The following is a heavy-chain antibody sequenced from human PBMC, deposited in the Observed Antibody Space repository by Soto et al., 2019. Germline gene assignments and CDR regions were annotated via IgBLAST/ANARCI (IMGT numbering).Heavy chain of an antibody. CDR1: CGSFSGYY. V-gene: IGHV4-34*01. CDR3: ARVGVRGIHYYYGMDV. D-gene: IGHD3-10*01. J-gene: IGHJ6*02. Sequence: PSETLSLTCAVYCGSFSGYYWSWIRQPPGKGLEWIGEINHSGSTNYNPSLKSRVTISVDTSKNQFSLKLSSVTAADTAVYYCARVGVRGIHYYYGMDVWGQGTTVTVSS. CDR2: INHSGST.